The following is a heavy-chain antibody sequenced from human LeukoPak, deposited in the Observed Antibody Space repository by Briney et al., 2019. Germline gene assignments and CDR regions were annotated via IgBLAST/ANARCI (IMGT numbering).Heavy chain of an antibody. D-gene: IGHD3-10*01. V-gene: IGHV4-59*01. Sequence: PSGTLSLTCTVSGGSISSYYWSWIRQPPGKGLEWIGYIYYSGSTNYNPSLKSRVTISVDTSKNQFSLKLSSVTAADTAVYYCARRDYYGYFDYWGQGTLVTVSS. J-gene: IGHJ4*02. CDR3: ARRDYYGYFDY. CDR1: GGSISSYY. CDR2: IYYSGST.